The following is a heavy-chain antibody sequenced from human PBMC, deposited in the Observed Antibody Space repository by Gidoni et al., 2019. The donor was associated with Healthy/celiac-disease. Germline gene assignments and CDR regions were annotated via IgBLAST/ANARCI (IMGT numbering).Heavy chain of an antibody. CDR1: GFTFSSYA. CDR3: VKGGRFLEWLPRPYYGMDV. Sequence: EVQLVESVGGLVQPGGSLRLSCSASGFTFSSYAMHWVRQAPGKGLEYVSAISSNGGSTYYADSVKGRFTISRDNSKITLYLQMSSLRAEDTAVYYCVKGGRFLEWLPRPYYGMDVWGQGTTVTVSS. J-gene: IGHJ6*02. V-gene: IGHV3-64D*09. CDR2: ISSNGGST. D-gene: IGHD3-3*01.